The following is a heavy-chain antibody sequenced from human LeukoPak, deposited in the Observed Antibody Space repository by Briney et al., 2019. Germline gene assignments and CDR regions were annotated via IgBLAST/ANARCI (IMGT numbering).Heavy chain of an antibody. CDR3: ARSANAFDI. V-gene: IGHV4-34*01. Sequence: PSDTLSLTCAVSGGSVSGYYWSWIRQPPGKGPEWIGKISHSGSTNYNPSLKSRATISVDTSTNQFSLNLSSVTAADTAVYYCARSANAFDIWGQGTMVTVSS. CDR2: ISHSGST. CDR1: GGSVSGYY. J-gene: IGHJ3*02.